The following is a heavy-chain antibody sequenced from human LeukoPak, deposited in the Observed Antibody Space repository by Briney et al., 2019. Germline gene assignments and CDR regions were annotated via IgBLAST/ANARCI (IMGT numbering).Heavy chain of an antibody. CDR2: INHSGST. CDR1: GGSFSGYY. CDR3: ARDFWSDHSWFDP. Sequence: SETLSLTCAVYGGSFSGYYWSWIRQPPGKGLEWIGEINHSGSTNYNPSLKSRVTISVDTSKNQFSLKLSSVTAADTAVYYCARDFWSDHSWFDPWGQGTLVTVSS. D-gene: IGHD3-3*01. V-gene: IGHV4-34*01. J-gene: IGHJ5*02.